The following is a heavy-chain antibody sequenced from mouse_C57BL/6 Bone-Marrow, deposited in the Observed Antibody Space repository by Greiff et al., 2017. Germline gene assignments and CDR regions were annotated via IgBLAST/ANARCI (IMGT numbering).Heavy chain of an antibody. CDR1: GYTFTSYG. CDR2: IYPRSGNT. CDR3: ARARLRQRGWFAY. J-gene: IGHJ3*01. D-gene: IGHD2-4*01. V-gene: IGHV1-81*01. Sequence: VQLQQSGAELARPGASVKLSCKASGYTFTSYGISWVKQRTGQGLEWIGEIYPRSGNTYYNEKFKGKATLTADKSSSTAYMELRSLTSEDSAVYFCARARLRQRGWFAYWGQETLVTVSA.